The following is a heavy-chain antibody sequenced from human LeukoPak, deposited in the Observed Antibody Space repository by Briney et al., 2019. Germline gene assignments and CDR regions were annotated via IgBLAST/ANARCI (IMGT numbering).Heavy chain of an antibody. CDR3: ARVGSSGYYPDY. CDR1: GFTFSSYW. CDR2: INSDGSST. J-gene: IGHJ4*02. V-gene: IGHV3-74*01. Sequence: PGGSLRLSCAASGFTFSSYWMHWVRQAPGKGLVWISRINSDGSSTSYADSVKGRFTISRDNAKNTLYLQMNSLRAEDTAVYYCARVGSSGYYPDYWGQGTLVTVSS. D-gene: IGHD3-22*01.